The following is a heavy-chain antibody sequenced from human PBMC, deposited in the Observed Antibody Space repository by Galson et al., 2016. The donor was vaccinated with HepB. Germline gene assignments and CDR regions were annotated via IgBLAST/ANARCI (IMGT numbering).Heavy chain of an antibody. CDR3: AKEMAIFGVVYTLDY. CDR1: GFTFSTYA. J-gene: IGHJ4*02. Sequence: SLRLSCAASGFTFSTYAMTWVRQAPGKGLEWVSTFSGRDGSTYYADSVKGRFTISRDISKNTLYLQMSSLRAEDTAIYYCAKEMAIFGVVYTLDYWGQGTLVTVSS. CDR2: FSGRDGST. V-gene: IGHV3-23*01. D-gene: IGHD3-3*01.